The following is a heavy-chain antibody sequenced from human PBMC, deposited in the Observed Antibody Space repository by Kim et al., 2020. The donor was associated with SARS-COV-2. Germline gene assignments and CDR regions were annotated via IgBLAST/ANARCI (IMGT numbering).Heavy chain of an antibody. J-gene: IGHJ4*02. D-gene: IGHD6-13*01. CDR2: SWNSENI. V-gene: IGHV3-9*01. Sequence: SWNSENIGYADSVKGRFTISRDNGENSLFLQMNSLRVEDTALYYCASLADYWGQGTLVTVSS. CDR3: ASLADY.